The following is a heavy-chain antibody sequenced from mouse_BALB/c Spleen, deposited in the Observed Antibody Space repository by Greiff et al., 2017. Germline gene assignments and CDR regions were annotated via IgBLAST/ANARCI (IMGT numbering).Heavy chain of an antibody. Sequence: EVHLVESGGGLVKPGGSLKLSCAASGFTFSSYAMFWVRQTPEKRLEWVATISSGGSYTYYPDSVKGRFTISRDNAKNTLYLQMSSLRSEDTAMYYCARHDYGNLYFDYWGQGTTLTVSS. J-gene: IGHJ2*01. V-gene: IGHV5-9-3*01. CDR1: GFTFSSYA. CDR2: ISSGGSYT. CDR3: ARHDYGNLYFDY. D-gene: IGHD2-1*01.